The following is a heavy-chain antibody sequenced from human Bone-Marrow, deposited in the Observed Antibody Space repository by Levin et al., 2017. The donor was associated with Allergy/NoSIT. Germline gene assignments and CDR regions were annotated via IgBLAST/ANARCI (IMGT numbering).Heavy chain of an antibody. CDR3: AKETSGSYGEY. Sequence: SCAASGFIFSSSAMSWLRQAPGKGLEWVSAISGSGGRTYYADSVKGRFTISRDNSKNTLYLQMNSLRAEDTAVYYCAKETSGSYGEYWGQGTLVTVSS. J-gene: IGHJ4*02. CDR1: GFIFSSSA. D-gene: IGHD1-26*01. CDR2: ISGSGGRT. V-gene: IGHV3-23*01.